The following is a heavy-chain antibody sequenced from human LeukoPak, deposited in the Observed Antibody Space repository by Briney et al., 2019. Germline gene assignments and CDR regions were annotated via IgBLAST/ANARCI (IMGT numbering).Heavy chain of an antibody. V-gene: IGHV1-8*01. D-gene: IGHD4-17*01. J-gene: IGHJ3*02. CDR2: MNPNSGNT. Sequence: ASVKVSCKASGYTFTSYDINWVRQATGQGLEWMGWMNPNSGNTGYAQKFQGRVTITRDTSISTAYMELSSLRSEDTAVYYCARSFYGDYDDAFDIWGQGTMVTVSS. CDR1: GYTFTSYD. CDR3: ARSFYGDYDDAFDI.